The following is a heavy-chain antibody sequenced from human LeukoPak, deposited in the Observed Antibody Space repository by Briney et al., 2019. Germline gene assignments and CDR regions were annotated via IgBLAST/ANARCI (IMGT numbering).Heavy chain of an antibody. CDR3: ATEEPSTSGWSY. Sequence: AGGSLRLSCAASGFTFNRDWTAWVRQAPGKGLEWVANIKEDGSEKNYVDSVKGRFTISRDNAENSVYLQMNDLRAEDTGVYYCATEEPSTSGWSYWGQGTLVAVSS. D-gene: IGHD6-19*01. V-gene: IGHV3-7*01. CDR1: GFTFNRDW. CDR2: IKEDGSEK. J-gene: IGHJ4*02.